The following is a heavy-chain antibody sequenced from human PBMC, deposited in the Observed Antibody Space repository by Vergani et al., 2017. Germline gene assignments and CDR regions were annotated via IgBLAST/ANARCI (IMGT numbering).Heavy chain of an antibody. D-gene: IGHD2-2*01. J-gene: IGHJ4*02. CDR1: GGTFSSYA. CDR3: AKAVWYQLLHYYFDY. V-gene: IGHV1-69*17. CDR2: IIPIFGIA. Sequence: QVQLVQSGAEVKKPGSSVKVSCKASGGTFSSYAISWVRQAPGQGLEWMGGIIPIFGIANYAQKFQGRVTITADKSTSTAYMELSSLRAEDTAVYYCAKAVWYQLLHYYFDYWGQGTLVTVSS.